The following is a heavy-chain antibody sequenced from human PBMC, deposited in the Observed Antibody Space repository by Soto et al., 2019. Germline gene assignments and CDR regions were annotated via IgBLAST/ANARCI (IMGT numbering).Heavy chain of an antibody. CDR3: AKDMGSLLWPRYGMDV. J-gene: IGHJ6*02. V-gene: IGHV3-43*01. CDR2: ISWDGGST. CDR1: GFTFDDYT. Sequence: EVQLVESGGVVVQPGGSLRLSCAASGFTFDDYTMHWVRQAPGKGLEWVSLISWDGGSTYYADSVKGRFTISRDNSKNSQYLQMNSLRTEDTALYYCAKDMGSLLWPRYGMDVWGQGTTVTVSS. D-gene: IGHD3-10*01.